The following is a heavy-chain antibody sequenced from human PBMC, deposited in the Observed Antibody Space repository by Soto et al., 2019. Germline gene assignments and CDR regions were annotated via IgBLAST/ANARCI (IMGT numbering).Heavy chain of an antibody. CDR3: ARGRITIFGVVDYGMRV. D-gene: IGHD3-3*01. J-gene: IGHJ6*01. CDR2: ISSSGSTI. Sequence: QVQLVESGGGLVKPGGSLRLSCAASGFTFSDYYMSWIRQAPGKGLEWVSYISSSGSTIYYADSVKGRFTISRDNAKNLLYLQMHVLSAGDAAVYCCARGRITIFGVVDYGMRVWGQGTTVRVSS. V-gene: IGHV3-11*01. CDR1: GFTFSDYY.